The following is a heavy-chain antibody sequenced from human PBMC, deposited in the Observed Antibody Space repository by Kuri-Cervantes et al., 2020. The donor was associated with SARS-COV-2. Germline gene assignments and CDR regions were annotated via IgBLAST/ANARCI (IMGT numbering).Heavy chain of an antibody. D-gene: IGHD3-16*02. CDR3: AKDREGLRLGELSPGYFDY. CDR2: ISWNSGSI. CDR1: GFTFDDYA. J-gene: IGHJ4*02. V-gene: IGHV3-9*01. Sequence: GGSLRLSCAASGFTFDDYAMHWVRQAPGKGLEWVSGISWNSGSIGYADSVKGRFTTSRDNSKNTLYLQVNSLRAEDTAVYYCAKDREGLRLGELSPGYFDYWGQGTLVTVSS.